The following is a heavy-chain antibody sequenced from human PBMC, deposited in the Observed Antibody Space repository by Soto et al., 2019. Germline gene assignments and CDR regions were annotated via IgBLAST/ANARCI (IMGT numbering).Heavy chain of an antibody. Sequence: QVQLXXXGAEVKKXXXXVKVSCTASGGTFNSYTLNWVRQAPGQRLEWVGRVNPIVGMSSSASKFQGRVTMTADKSTSKAYMDLTGLKSEDTAVYYCATSYGSGSTHFDSWGQGTLVTVSS. CDR2: VNPIVGMS. CDR1: GGTFNSYT. CDR3: ATSYGSGSTHFDS. D-gene: IGHD3-10*01. V-gene: IGHV1-69*02. J-gene: IGHJ4*02.